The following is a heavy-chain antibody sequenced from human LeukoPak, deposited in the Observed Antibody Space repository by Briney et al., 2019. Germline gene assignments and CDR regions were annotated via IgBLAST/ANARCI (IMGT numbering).Heavy chain of an antibody. CDR1: RYTFTDYY. CDR3: ARDLPGDGHNSAYDV. J-gene: IGHJ3*01. D-gene: IGHD5-24*01. V-gene: IGHV1-2*02. CDR2: IFPSSGGT. Sequence: GASVKVSFKASRYTFTDYYIHWVRQAPGQGLEWMGWIFPSSGGTKYAQKFQGRVTMTRDTSNNTAYMELSSLTSDDTAVYYCARDLPGDGHNSAYDVWGQGTKVTVSS.